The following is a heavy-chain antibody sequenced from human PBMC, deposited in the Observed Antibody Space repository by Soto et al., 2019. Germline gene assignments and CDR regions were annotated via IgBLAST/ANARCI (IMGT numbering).Heavy chain of an antibody. CDR1: GCTFTSYA. J-gene: IGHJ1*01. V-gene: IGHV1-3*01. Sequence: AAVKVSCKASGCTFTSYAMHWGRQAPGQRLEWMGWINAGNGNTKYSQKFQGRVTITRDTSASTAYMELSSLRSEDTAVYYCASLRSGRYRLAYWSQGSSVPVSS. CDR3: ASLRSGRYRLAY. D-gene: IGHD6-13*01. CDR2: INAGNGNT.